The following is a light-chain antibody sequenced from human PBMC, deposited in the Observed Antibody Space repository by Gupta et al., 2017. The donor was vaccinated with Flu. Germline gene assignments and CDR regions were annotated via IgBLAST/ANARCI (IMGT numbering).Light chain of an antibody. Sequence: KVTSTPSSDNGRSAIAWHQQQPEKGPLHLMRINKDGSHTKGDGIPDRFSCSSSGAERYLTISSLQAEDEDDYYCQTWGPGIRVFGGGTKLTVL. CDR2: INKDGSH. CDR3: QTWGPGIRV. J-gene: IGLJ2*01. V-gene: IGLV4-69*01. CDR1: SDNGRSA.